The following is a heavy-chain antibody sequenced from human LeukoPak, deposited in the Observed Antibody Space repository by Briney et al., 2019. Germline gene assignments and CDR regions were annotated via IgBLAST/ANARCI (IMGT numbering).Heavy chain of an antibody. CDR1: GGSISSGGYY. J-gene: IGHJ6*03. CDR2: VYYSGST. CDR3: ARENYDFWSGYMDV. D-gene: IGHD3-3*01. Sequence: SETLSLTCTVSGGSISSGGYYWSWIRQHPGKGLEWIGYVYYSGSTYYNPSLKSRVTISVDTSKNQFSLKLSSVTAADTAVYYCARENYDFWSGYMDVWGKGTTVTVSS. V-gene: IGHV4-31*03.